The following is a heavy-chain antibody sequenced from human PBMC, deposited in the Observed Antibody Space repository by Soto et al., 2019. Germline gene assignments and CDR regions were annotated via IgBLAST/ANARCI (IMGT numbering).Heavy chain of an antibody. D-gene: IGHD3-10*01. J-gene: IGHJ5*02. Sequence: SVKVSCKASGGTFSSYAISWVRQAPGQGLEWMGGIIPIFGTANYAQKFQGRVTITADKSTSTAYMELSSLRSEDTAVYYCARGSLGLPKWFEPWGQGTLVTVCS. CDR2: IIPIFGTA. CDR3: ARGSLGLPKWFEP. V-gene: IGHV1-69*06. CDR1: GGTFSSYA.